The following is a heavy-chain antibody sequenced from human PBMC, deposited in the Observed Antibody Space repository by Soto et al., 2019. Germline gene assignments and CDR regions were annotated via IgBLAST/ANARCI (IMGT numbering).Heavy chain of an antibody. CDR3: ARVPGRGGYDFWSGPYYYYYGMDV. D-gene: IGHD3-3*01. CDR1: GGSISSGGYY. CDR2: IYYSGST. J-gene: IGHJ6*02. Sequence: NPSETLSLTCTVSGGSISSGGYYWSWIRQHPGKGLEWIGYIYYSGSTYYNPSLKSRVTISVDTSKNQFSLKLSSVTAADTAVYYCARVPGRGGYDFWSGPYYYYYGMDVWGQGTTVTVSS. V-gene: IGHV4-31*03.